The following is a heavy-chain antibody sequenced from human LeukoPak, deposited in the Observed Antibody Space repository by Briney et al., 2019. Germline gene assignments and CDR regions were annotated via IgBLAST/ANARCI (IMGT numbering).Heavy chain of an antibody. CDR2: ILHDGSNK. Sequence: PGGSLRLSCAASGFTFSSYAMHRVRQAPGKGLEWAAAILHDGSNKYYADSVKGRFTISRDNSKNTLSLQMNSLRADDTAVYYCGRDGDSSGYFYFDNWGQGTLVTVSS. CDR3: GRDGDSSGYFYFDN. J-gene: IGHJ4*02. CDR1: GFTFSSYA. V-gene: IGHV3-30-3*01. D-gene: IGHD3-22*01.